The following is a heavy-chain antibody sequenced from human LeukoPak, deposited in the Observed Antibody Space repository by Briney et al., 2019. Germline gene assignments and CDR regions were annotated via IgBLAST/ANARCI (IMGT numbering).Heavy chain of an antibody. D-gene: IGHD6-13*01. J-gene: IGHJ6*03. V-gene: IGHV3-11*01. CDR1: GGSFSGYY. Sequence: LSLTCAVYGGSFSGYYMSWIRPAPGKGLEWVSYISSSGSTIYYADSVKGRFTISRDNAKNSLYLQMNSLRAEDTAVYYCARDAAGAYYYYYMDVWGKGTTVTISS. CDR2: ISSSGSTI. CDR3: ARDAAGAYYYYYMDV.